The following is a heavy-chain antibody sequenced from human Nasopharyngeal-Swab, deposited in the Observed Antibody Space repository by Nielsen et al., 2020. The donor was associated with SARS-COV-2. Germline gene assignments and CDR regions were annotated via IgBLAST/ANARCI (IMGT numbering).Heavy chain of an antibody. Sequence: ETLSLTCAASGFTVSSNYMSWVRQAPGKGLEWASIIYSGGSTYYADSVKGRFTISRDNSKNTLYLQMNSLRAEDTAVYYCARDGTGTTRKNGWFDPWGQGTLVTVSS. CDR2: IYSGGST. D-gene: IGHD1-1*01. CDR3: ARDGTGTTRKNGWFDP. J-gene: IGHJ5*02. V-gene: IGHV3-66*01. CDR1: GFTVSSNY.